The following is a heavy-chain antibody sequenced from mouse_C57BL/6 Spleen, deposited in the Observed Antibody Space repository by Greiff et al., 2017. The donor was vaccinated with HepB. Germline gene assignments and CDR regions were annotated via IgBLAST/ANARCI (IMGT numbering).Heavy chain of an antibody. CDR1: GFTFSDYY. D-gene: IGHD2-2*01. CDR2: INYDGSST. CDR3: ARGGYWFAY. V-gene: IGHV5-16*01. J-gene: IGHJ3*01. Sequence: EVKVVESEGGLVQPGSSMKLSCTASGFTFSDYYMAWVRQVPEKGLEWVANINYDGSSTYYLDSLKSRFIISRDNAKNILYLQMSSLKSEDTATYYCARGGYWFAYWGQGTLVTVSA.